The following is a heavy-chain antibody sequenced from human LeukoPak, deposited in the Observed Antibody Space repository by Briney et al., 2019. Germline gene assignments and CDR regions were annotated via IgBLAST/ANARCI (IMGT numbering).Heavy chain of an antibody. D-gene: IGHD2-21*02. CDR1: GGSISGYY. V-gene: IGHV4-59*05. Sequence: PSETLSLTCSVSGGSISGYYWSWIRQPPGKGLEWIGSIYYSGSTYYNPSLKSRVTISVDTSKNQFSLKLTSVTAAGTAVYYCARHGHHGDHDYWGQGTLVTVSS. J-gene: IGHJ4*02. CDR3: ARHGHHGDHDY. CDR2: IYYSGST.